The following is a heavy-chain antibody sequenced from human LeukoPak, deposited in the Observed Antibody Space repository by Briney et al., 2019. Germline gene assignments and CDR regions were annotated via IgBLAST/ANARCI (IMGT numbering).Heavy chain of an antibody. D-gene: IGHD6-6*01. V-gene: IGHV4-59*08. CDR3: ARHMAYSSSSPFDY. CDR1: GGSISSLY. CDR2: IYYTGST. J-gene: IGHJ4*02. Sequence: KPSETLSLTCSVSGGSISSLYWSWIRQPPGKGLEWIGYIYYTGSTNYNPSLKSRVTMFVDMSKNQFSLRLSSVTAADTAVYYCARHMAYSSSSPFDYWGQGTLVTVSS.